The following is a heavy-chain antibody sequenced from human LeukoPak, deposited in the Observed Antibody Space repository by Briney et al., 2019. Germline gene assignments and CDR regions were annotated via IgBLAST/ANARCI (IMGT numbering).Heavy chain of an antibody. CDR3: ARIDGDYDSSGPSLLY. Sequence: ASVKVSCKASGYTFSNYAITWVRQAPGQGLEWMGWISAYNGNTNYAPKLQGRVTMTTDTSTSAAYMELRSLRSDDTAVYYCARIDGDYDSSGPSLLYWGQGTLVTVSS. CDR1: GYTFSNYA. D-gene: IGHD3-22*01. CDR2: ISAYNGNT. J-gene: IGHJ4*02. V-gene: IGHV1-18*01.